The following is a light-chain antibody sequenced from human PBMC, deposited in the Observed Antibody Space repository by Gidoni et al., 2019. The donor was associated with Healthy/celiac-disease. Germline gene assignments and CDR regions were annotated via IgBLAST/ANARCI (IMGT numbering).Light chain of an antibody. CDR2: AAS. J-gene: IGKJ1*01. CDR1: QSISSY. Sequence: HLTQSPSSLSASVGDRVTITCRASQSISSYLNWYQQKPGKAPKLLIYAASSLQSGVPSRFSGSGSGTDFTLTISSLQPEDFATYYCQQSYSTPPTFGQGTKVEIK. CDR3: QQSYSTPPT. V-gene: IGKV1-39*01.